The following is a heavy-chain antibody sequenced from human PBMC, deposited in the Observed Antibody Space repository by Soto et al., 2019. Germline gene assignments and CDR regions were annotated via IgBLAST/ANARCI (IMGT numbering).Heavy chain of an antibody. CDR3: ARDTAMAISDY. CDR1: GGSISSSSYY. D-gene: IGHD5-18*01. Sequence: QLQLQESGPGLVKPSETLSLTCTVSGGSISSSSYYWGWIRQPPGKGLEWIGSIYYSGSTYYNPSLKSRVTISVDTSKNQFSLKLSSVIAADTAVYYCARDTAMAISDYWGQGTLVTVSS. J-gene: IGHJ4*02. CDR2: IYYSGST. V-gene: IGHV4-39*01.